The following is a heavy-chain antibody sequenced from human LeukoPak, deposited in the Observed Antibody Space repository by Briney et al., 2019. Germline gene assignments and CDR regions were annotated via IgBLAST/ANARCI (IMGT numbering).Heavy chain of an antibody. CDR1: GFTFSSYA. CDR2: ISYDGSNK. D-gene: IGHD3-16*01. Sequence: GGSLRLSCAASGFTFSSYAMHWVRQAPGKGLEWVAVISYDGSNKYYADSVKGRFTISRDNSKNTLYLQMNSLRAEDTAVYYCARGGLAVSRKLDYWGQGTLVTVSS. V-gene: IGHV3-30*04. CDR3: ARGGLAVSRKLDY. J-gene: IGHJ4*02.